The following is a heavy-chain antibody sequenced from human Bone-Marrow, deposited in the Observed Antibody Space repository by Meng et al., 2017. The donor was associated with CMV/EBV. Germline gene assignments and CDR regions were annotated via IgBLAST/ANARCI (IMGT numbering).Heavy chain of an antibody. J-gene: IGHJ6*02. Sequence: SETLSLTCAISGDSVSSNSAAWNWIRQSPSRGLEWLGRTYYRSKWYNDYAVSVKSRITINPDTSKNQFSLQLNSVTPEDTAVYYCARLYYWNYRYYYGMDVWGQGTTVTVSS. CDR3: ARLYYWNYRYYYGMDV. D-gene: IGHD1-7*01. CDR2: TYYRSKWYN. CDR1: GDSVSSNSAA. V-gene: IGHV6-1*01.